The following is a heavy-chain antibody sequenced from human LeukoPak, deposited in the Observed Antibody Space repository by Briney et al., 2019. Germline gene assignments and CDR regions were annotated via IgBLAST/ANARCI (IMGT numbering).Heavy chain of an antibody. CDR2: ISYDGSNK. D-gene: IGHD6-6*01. CDR1: GFTYTKHA. J-gene: IGHJ4*02. CDR3: ARTLIEYSVSSRYFDY. V-gene: IGHV3-30*04. Sequence: PGGSLRLSCAASGFTYTKHAMHWVRQAPGKGLEWVAVISYDGSNKKYADSVKGRFTISRDNSKNTLYLQMNSLRAEDTAVYYCARTLIEYSVSSRYFDYWGQGTLVTVSS.